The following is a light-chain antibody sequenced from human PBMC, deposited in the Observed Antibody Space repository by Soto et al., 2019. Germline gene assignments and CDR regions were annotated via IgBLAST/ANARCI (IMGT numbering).Light chain of an antibody. CDR2: YVT. CDR3: CSSAGGFTWV. CDR1: SSDV. V-gene: IGLV2-11*01. Sequence: QSALTQPRSVPGSPGQSVTISCIGTSSDVVSWYQQHPDKAPKLIIYYVTQRPSGVPDRFSASTSGNTASLTISGLQAEDEADYYCCSSAGGFTWVFGGGTKVTVL. J-gene: IGLJ3*02.